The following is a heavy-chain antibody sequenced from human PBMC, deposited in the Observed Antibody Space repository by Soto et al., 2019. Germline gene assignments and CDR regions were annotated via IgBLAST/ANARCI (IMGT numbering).Heavy chain of an antibody. J-gene: IGHJ6*02. CDR3: ARALYYGRGMDV. CDR1: GFTVSSYE. D-gene: IGHD4-17*01. CDR2: ISSSGSTI. V-gene: IGHV3-48*03. Sequence: GGSLRLSCAASGFTVSSYEMNWVRQAPGKGLEWVSYISSSGSTIYYADSVNGRFTISRDNAKNSLYLQMNSLRAEDTAVYYCARALYYGRGMDVWGQGTTVTVSS.